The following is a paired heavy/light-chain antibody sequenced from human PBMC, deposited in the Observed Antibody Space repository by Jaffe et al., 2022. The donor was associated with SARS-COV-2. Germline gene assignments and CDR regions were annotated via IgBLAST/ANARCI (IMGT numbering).Light chain of an antibody. CDR2: AAS. Sequence: DIQMTQSPSSLSASVGDRVTITCRASQGISNYLAWFQQKPGKAPKSLIYAASSLQSGVPSKFTGSGSGTDFTLTISSLRPEDFATYYCQQYNSYPYTFGQGTKLEI. CDR3: QQYNSYPYT. J-gene: IGKJ2*01. CDR1: QGISNY. V-gene: IGKV1-16*02.
Heavy chain of an antibody. CDR1: GFTFSSSA. CDR3: ANERRDFDY. Sequence: EVQLVESGGGLVQPGGSLRLSCAVSGFTFSSSAMNWVRQAPGKGLEWVSSISGSDDDTYYADSVKGRFTISRDNSKNTLYLQMSSLRADDTAVYYCANERRDFDYWGQGTLVTVSS. V-gene: IGHV3-23*04. D-gene: IGHD6-25*01. CDR2: ISGSDDDT. J-gene: IGHJ4*02.